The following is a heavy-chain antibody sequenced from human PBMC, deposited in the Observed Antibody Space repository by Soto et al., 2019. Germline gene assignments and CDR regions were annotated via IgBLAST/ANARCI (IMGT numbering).Heavy chain of an antibody. CDR2: IYYSGST. J-gene: IGHJ4*02. CDR3: ARARDFPVGLFDY. V-gene: IGHV4-31*03. Sequence: QVQLQESGPGLVKPSQTLSLTCTVSGGSISSGGYYWSWIRQHPWKGLEWIGYIYYSGSTYYNPSLKSRVTISVDTSKNQFSLKLSSVTAADTAVYYCARARDFPVGLFDYWGQGTLVTVSS. CDR1: GGSISSGGYY.